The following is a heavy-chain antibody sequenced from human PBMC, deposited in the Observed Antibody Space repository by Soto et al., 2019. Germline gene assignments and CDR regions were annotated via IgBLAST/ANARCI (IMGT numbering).Heavy chain of an antibody. V-gene: IGHV3-23*01. Sequence: EEQVLESGGGLVQPGGSLRLSCAASGFSFGSYVMTWVRQAPGKGLEWVSGISASGRSTYYADSVKGRFTVARDNSKNTLDLDMNNLRVEDTAVYFCTRPFAYNMPSSWYFDLWGRGTLVTVSA. J-gene: IGHJ2*01. D-gene: IGHD1-1*01. CDR3: TRPFAYNMPSSWYFDL. CDR1: GFSFGSYV. CDR2: ISASGRST.